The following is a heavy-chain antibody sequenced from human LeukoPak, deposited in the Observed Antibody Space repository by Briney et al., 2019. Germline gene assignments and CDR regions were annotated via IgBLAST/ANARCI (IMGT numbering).Heavy chain of an antibody. CDR2: IYYTGST. J-gene: IGHJ1*01. CDR3: ARSGGYYAGSYFQH. CDR1: GGSISSGDYY. V-gene: IGHV4-30-4*01. Sequence: SETLSLTCTVSGGSISSGDYYWSWVRQPPGKGREWIGYIYYTGSTDYSPSLKSRVTISVDTSKNQFSLKLSSVTAADTAVYYCARSGGYYAGSYFQHWGQSTLVTVSS. D-gene: IGHD1-26*01.